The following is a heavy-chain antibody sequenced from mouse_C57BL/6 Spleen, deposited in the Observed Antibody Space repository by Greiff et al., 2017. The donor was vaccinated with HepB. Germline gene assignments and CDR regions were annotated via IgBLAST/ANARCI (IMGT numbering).Heavy chain of an antibody. J-gene: IGHJ3*01. D-gene: IGHD3-2*02. CDR3: ARSETAQATLEFAY. V-gene: IGHV1-76*01. Sequence: QVQLQQSGAELVRPGASVKLSCKASGYTFTDYYINWVKQRPGQGLEWIARIYPGSGNTYYNEKFKGKATLTAEKSSSTAYMQLSSLTSEDSAVYFCARSETAQATLEFAYWGQGTLVTVSA. CDR2: IYPGSGNT. CDR1: GYTFTDYY.